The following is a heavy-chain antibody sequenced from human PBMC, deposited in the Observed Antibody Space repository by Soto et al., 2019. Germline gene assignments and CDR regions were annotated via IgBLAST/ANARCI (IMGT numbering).Heavy chain of an antibody. CDR2: IYHSGST. CDR3: ARAPEGGGYSYGPNFDY. J-gene: IGHJ4*02. Sequence: QVQLQESGPGLVKPSGTLSLTCAVSGGSISSSNWWSWVRQPPGKGLEWIGEIYHSGSTNYNPSLKSRVTISVDKSKNQFSLKLSSVTAADTAVYYCARAPEGGGYSYGPNFDYWGQGTLVTVSS. D-gene: IGHD5-18*01. CDR1: GGSISSSNW. V-gene: IGHV4-4*02.